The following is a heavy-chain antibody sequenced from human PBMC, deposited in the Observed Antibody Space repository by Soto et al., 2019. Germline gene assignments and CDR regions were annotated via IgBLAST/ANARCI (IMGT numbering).Heavy chain of an antibody. CDR2: ISYDGTRK. Sequence: QVQLVESGGGVVQPGKSLRLSCAASGFTFSNYPMNWVRQAPGKGLEWVSVISYDGTRKYYADSVKGRFTISRDNSKNTLYLQMNSLRPEDTAVYYCASEPGLGVAAAGSFDSWGQGARVTVSS. D-gene: IGHD6-13*01. V-gene: IGHV3-30*04. J-gene: IGHJ4*02. CDR1: GFTFSNYP. CDR3: ASEPGLGVAAAGSFDS.